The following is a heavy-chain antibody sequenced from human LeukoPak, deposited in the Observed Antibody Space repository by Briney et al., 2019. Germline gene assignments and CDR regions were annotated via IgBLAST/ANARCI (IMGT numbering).Heavy chain of an antibody. J-gene: IGHJ6*02. CDR3: ARASYYDILTGYYHPYGMDV. CDR1: GFTFSSYE. CDR2: ISSSGSTI. Sequence: GGSLRLSCAASGFTFSSYEMNWVRQAPGKGLEWVSYISSSGSTIYYADSVKGRFTISRDNAKNSLYLQMNSLRAEDTAVYHCARASYYDILTGYYHPYGMDVWGQGTTVTVSS. D-gene: IGHD3-9*01. V-gene: IGHV3-48*03.